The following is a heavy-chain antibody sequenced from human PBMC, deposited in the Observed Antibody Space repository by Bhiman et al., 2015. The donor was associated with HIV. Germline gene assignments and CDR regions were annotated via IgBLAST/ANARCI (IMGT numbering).Heavy chain of an antibody. CDR2: IKQDGSEK. CDR1: GFTFSTYW. V-gene: IGHV3-7*04. Sequence: VQLVESGGGLVQPGGSLRLSCAASGFTFSTYWMTWVRQAPGRGLEWVANIKQDGSEKYYVDSVKGRFTISRDNAKNSLYLQMNILRAEDTAVYFCARDRRNFYAISWGQGTLVTVSS. J-gene: IGHJ5*02. CDR3: ARDRRNFYAIS. D-gene: IGHD5/OR15-5a*01.